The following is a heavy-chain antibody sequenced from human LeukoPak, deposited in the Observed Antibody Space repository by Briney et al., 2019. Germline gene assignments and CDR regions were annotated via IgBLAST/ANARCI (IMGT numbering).Heavy chain of an antibody. CDR3: AKDRDTFFNTVITPFDY. D-gene: IGHD3-22*01. CDR1: GFTFSSYA. J-gene: IGHJ4*02. V-gene: IGHV3-21*01. CDR2: ISSTSSYI. Sequence: GGSLRLSCAASGFTFSSYAMHWVRQAPGKGLEWVSSISSTSSYIYYADSVKGRFTISRDNAKNSLYLQVNSLRAEDTAVYYCAKDRDTFFNTVITPFDYWGQGTLVTVSS.